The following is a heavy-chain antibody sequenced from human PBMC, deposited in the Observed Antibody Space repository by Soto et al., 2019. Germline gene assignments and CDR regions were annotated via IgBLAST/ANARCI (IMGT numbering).Heavy chain of an antibody. Sequence: PSETLSLTCTVSVGSISSYYWSWFRQPPGKGLEWIGYIYYSGSTNYNPSLKSRVTISVDTSKNQFSLKLSSVTAADTAVYYCARLGVFNWFDPWGQGTLVTVPS. V-gene: IGHV4-59*08. J-gene: IGHJ5*02. CDR3: ARLGVFNWFDP. CDR2: IYYSGST. CDR1: VGSISSYY. D-gene: IGHD2-8*01.